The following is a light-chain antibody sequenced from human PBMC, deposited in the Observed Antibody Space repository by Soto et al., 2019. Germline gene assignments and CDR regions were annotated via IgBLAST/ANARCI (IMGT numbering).Light chain of an antibody. V-gene: IGKV3-20*01. Sequence: ETVWTQSPGTLSLSPGDRATLSCRASQSVSSDYLAWYQQKPGQAPRLLISGASKRATGIPARFSGSGSGTHFTLTIRILEPEDLAVYCCQQSDTFPRTFGQGNKVDIK. J-gene: IGKJ1*01. CDR3: QQSDTFPRT. CDR2: GAS. CDR1: QSVSSDY.